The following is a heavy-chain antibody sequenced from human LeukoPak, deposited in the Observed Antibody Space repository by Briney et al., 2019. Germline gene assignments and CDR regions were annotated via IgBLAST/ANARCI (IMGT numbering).Heavy chain of an antibody. V-gene: IGHV1-18*01. CDR3: ARDLVEELLGSDVGTFDY. Sequence: ASVKVSCKASGYTFTSYGISWVRQAPGQGLEWMGWISAYNGNTNYAQKLQGRVTMTTDTSTSTAYMELRSLRSDDTAVYYCARDLVEELLGSDVGTFDYWGQGTLVTVSS. D-gene: IGHD1-26*01. CDR1: GYTFTSYG. J-gene: IGHJ4*02. CDR2: ISAYNGNT.